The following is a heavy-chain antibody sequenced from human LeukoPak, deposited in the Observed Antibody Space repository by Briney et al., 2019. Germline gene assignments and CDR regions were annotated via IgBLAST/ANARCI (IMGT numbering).Heavy chain of an antibody. CDR1: GYTFTAYY. D-gene: IGHD6-13*01. J-gene: IGHJ4*02. V-gene: IGHV1-2*02. CDR3: ARDSGSSSWEFDF. CDR2: INPNSGGT. Sequence: SVKVSCKASGYTFTAYYLHWVRQAHGQGLEWMGWINPNSGGTTYALQFQGRITMTRDPSISTAYMDLTRLTSDDTAVYYCARDSGSSSWEFDFWGQGTLVTVSS.